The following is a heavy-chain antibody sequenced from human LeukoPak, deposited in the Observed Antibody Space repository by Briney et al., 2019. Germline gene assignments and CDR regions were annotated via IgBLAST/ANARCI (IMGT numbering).Heavy chain of an antibody. V-gene: IGHV3-66*01. J-gene: IGHJ4*02. Sequence: PGGSLRLSRAASGFTFGIYAVAWVRQAPGKGLEWVSVIYSGGSTYYADSVKGRFTISRDNSKNTLYLQMNSLRAEDTAVYYCARGGAAASRYFDYWGQGTLVTVSS. CDR3: ARGGAAASRYFDY. CDR2: IYSGGST. CDR1: GFTFGIYA. D-gene: IGHD6-13*01.